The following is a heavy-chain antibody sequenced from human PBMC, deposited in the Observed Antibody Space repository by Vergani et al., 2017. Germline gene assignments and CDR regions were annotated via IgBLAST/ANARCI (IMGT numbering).Heavy chain of an antibody. J-gene: IGHJ4*02. D-gene: IGHD5-18*01. CDR1: GGSISSYS. V-gene: IGHV4-59*01. Sequence: QLQLQESGPGLVKPSETLSLTCTVSGGSISSYSWSWIRQPPGKGLEWIGYIYYSGSTNYNPSLKSRVTISVDTSKNQFSLKLSSVTAADTAVYYCARAGGPPLRGYSYGWIDYWGQGTLVTVSS. CDR3: ARAGGPPLRGYSYGWIDY. CDR2: IYYSGST.